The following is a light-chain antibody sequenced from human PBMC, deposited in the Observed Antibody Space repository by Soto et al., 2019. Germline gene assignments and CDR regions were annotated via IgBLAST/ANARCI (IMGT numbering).Light chain of an antibody. V-gene: IGLV2-23*02. CDR1: SSVVGSYNL. CDR3: CSYAGSSTFV. CDR2: EVS. Sequence: QSVLTQPASVSGSPGQSITISCTGTSSVVGSYNLVSWYQQHPGKAPKLMIYEVSERPSGVSNRFSGSKSGNTASLTISGLQAEDEADYYCCSYAGSSTFVFGTGTKVTVL. J-gene: IGLJ1*01.